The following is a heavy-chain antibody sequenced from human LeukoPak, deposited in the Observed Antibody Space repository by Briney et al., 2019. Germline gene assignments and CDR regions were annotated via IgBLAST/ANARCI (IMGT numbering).Heavy chain of an antibody. CDR3: ARGGGYYPIDY. CDR1: GFTFTSYS. CDR2: ISSSSSYI. V-gene: IGHV3-21*01. Sequence: GSLRLSCAASGFTFTSYSMNWVRQAPGKGLEWVSCISSSSSYIYYADSVKGRVTISRDNAKNSLYLQMNSLRVEDTAVYYCARGGGYYPIDYWGQGTLVTVSS. D-gene: IGHD2-15*01. J-gene: IGHJ4*02.